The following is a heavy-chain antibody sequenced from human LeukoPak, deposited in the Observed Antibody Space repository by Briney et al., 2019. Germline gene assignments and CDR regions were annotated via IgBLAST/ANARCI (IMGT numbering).Heavy chain of an antibody. Sequence: PEGSLRLSCAAPGFTLSSYAMSWVRQAPGKGLEWVSSISASGGSTNYADSVKGRFTISRDNSKNTVYLQMNSLRAEDTAVYYCAKVMKGSERLTMVRGVIIKTAGLYYMDVWGKGTTVTVSS. J-gene: IGHJ6*03. D-gene: IGHD3-10*01. CDR2: ISASGGST. CDR3: AKVMKGSERLTMVRGVIIKTAGLYYMDV. CDR1: GFTLSSYA. V-gene: IGHV3-23*01.